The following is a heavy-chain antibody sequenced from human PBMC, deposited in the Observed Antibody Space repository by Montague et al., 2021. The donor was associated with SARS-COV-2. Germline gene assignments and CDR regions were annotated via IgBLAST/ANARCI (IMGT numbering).Heavy chain of an antibody. J-gene: IGHJ3*02. CDR2: IDWDXYK. D-gene: IGHD1-26*01. CDR3: ARIWGATRGDAFDI. CDR1: GFSLSTSGMC. V-gene: IGHV2-70*01. Sequence: PALVKPTQTLTLTCTSSGFSLSTSGMCVSWIRQPPGKALEWLALIDWDXYKYYSTSLKTRLTISKDTSKNPVVLTMTNMDPVDTATYYCARIWGATRGDAFDIWGQGTMVTVSP.